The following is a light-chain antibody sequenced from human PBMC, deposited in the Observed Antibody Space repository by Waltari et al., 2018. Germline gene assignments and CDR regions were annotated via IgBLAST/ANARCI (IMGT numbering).Light chain of an antibody. CDR2: GAS. Sequence: EIVLTQSPGPLSLSPGERATHSCRASQSVSSSYLAWYQQKPGQAPRVLIHGASNRATGIPDRFSGSGSGTDFTLTISRLEPEDFAVYYCQQYGSSPWTFGQGTKVEIK. CDR3: QQYGSSPWT. CDR1: QSVSSSY. V-gene: IGKV3-20*01. J-gene: IGKJ1*01.